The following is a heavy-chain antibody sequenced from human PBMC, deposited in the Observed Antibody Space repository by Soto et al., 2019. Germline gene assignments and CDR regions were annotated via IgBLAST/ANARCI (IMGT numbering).Heavy chain of an antibody. J-gene: IGHJ5*02. CDR3: ARDLYPKSTVTTHWFDP. V-gene: IGHV4-31*03. CDR1: GGSISSGGYY. Sequence: SETLSLTCTVSGGSISSGGYYWSWIRQHPGKGLEWIGYIYYSGSTYYNPSLKSRVTISVDTSKNQFSLKLSSVTAADTAVYYCARDLYPKSTVTTHWFDPWGQGTLVTVSS. D-gene: IGHD4-4*01. CDR2: IYYSGST.